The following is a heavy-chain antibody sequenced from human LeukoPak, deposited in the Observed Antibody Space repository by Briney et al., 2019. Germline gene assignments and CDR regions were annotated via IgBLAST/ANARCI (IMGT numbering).Heavy chain of an antibody. V-gene: IGHV4-59*13. CDR3: ARAGSSRPFDY. Sequence: KPSETLSLTCTVPGGSISSYYWSWIRQPPGKGLEWIGYIYYSGSTNYNPSLKSRVTISVDTSKNQFSLKLSSVTAADTAVYYCARAGSSRPFDYWGQGTLVTVSS. CDR1: GGSISSYY. J-gene: IGHJ4*02. D-gene: IGHD6-13*01. CDR2: IYYSGST.